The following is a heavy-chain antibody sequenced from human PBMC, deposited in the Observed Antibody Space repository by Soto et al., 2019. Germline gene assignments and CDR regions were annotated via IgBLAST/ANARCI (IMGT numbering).Heavy chain of an antibody. CDR1: GGTFSSYA. D-gene: IGHD5-18*01. CDR3: ARVGGTGGYIYGLDY. V-gene: IGHV1-69*06. CDR2: IIPVFGTG. J-gene: IGHJ4*02. Sequence: QVQLVQSGAEVKKPGSSVKVSCKASGGTFSSYAISWVRQAPGQGLEWMGGIIPVFGTGIYAQKFQGRVTITADKSTNTAYMELSSMRAEYTAVYFCARVGGTGGYIYGLDYWGQGTLVTVSS.